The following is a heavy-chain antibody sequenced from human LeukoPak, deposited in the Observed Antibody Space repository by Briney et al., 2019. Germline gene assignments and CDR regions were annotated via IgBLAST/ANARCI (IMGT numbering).Heavy chain of an antibody. V-gene: IGHV3-74*01. D-gene: IGHD3-9*01. Sequence: GGSVRLSCVVSGFTFSTYVMHWVRQAPGKGLMWVSRISHDGTVTSYADSVRGRFTVSRDNAKNTLYLQMNSLGAEDTAVYYCTRDVNLNFFDVWGRGTLVTVSS. CDR3: TRDVNLNFFDV. CDR1: GFTFSTYV. J-gene: IGHJ2*01. CDR2: ISHDGTVT.